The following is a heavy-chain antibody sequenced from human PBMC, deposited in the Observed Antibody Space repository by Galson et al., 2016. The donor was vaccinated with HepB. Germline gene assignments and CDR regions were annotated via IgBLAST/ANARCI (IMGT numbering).Heavy chain of an antibody. CDR3: ARGGYFDWFNDLDSYAMDV. V-gene: IGHV4-39*01. Sequence: ETLSLTCTVSGASVSTTSYYWVWVRQPPGKGLDWIGSHYYSGGGFYSPSLKSRVTISVDTSKDQFSLNLNSVTAADTAVYYCARGGYFDWFNDLDSYAMDVWGQGTLVTVSS. J-gene: IGHJ6*02. CDR2: HYYSGGG. D-gene: IGHD3-9*01. CDR1: GASVSTTSYY.